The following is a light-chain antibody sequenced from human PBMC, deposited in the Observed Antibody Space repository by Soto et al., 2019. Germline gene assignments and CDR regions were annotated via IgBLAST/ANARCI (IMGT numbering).Light chain of an antibody. Sequence: DVVMTQSPLSLPVTPGEPASISCRSSQSLLHSDGYNYLDWFLQRPGQSPQVLIYLGSNRAPGVPDRFSGSGSGTDFTLKISRVEAEAVGVYYCMQALQTPLTFGGGTKVEIK. V-gene: IGKV2-28*01. CDR2: LGS. CDR3: MQALQTPLT. J-gene: IGKJ4*01. CDR1: QSLLHSDGYNY.